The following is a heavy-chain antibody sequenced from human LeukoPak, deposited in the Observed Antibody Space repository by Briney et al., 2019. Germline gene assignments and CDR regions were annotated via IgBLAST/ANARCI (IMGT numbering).Heavy chain of an antibody. J-gene: IGHJ6*04. CDR2: INHSGTT. V-gene: IGHV4-34*01. Sequence: PSETLSLTCAVYGESFTGYYWSWIRQPPGKGLEWIAEINHSGTTNDNPSLKSRITISVDTSKNQFSLNLTSVTAADTAVYYCAGRKVPPVSWRYYYLGLYVWGNGTTVTVSS. D-gene: IGHD2-2*01. CDR3: AGRKVPPVSWRYYYLGLYV. CDR1: GESFTGYY.